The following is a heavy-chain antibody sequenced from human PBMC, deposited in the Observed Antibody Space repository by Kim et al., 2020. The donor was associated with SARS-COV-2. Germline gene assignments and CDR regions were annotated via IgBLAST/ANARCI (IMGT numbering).Heavy chain of an antibody. D-gene: IGHD3-16*01. J-gene: IGHJ6*02. CDR2: KFHTGAD. Sequence: SETLSLTCTVSGGSISSSNWWSWVRQAPGKGLEWIGEKFHTGADNYNPSLKSRVTIQVDKSKNQISLRLSLMTAADSAVYYCARGWGLPRRVYGMDVWGQGTTVTVSS. V-gene: IGHV4-4*02. CDR3: ARGWGLPRRVYGMDV. CDR1: GGSISSSNW.